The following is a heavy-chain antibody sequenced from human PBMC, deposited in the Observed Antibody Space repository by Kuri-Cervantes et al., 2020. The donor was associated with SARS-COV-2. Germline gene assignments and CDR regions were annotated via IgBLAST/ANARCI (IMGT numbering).Heavy chain of an antibody. Sequence: ASVKVSCKASGYNFIDYYIHWVRQAPGQGLEWMGMINPGGGGTGYAQKFQDRVFVTRDTATRTVYMELSSLTSEDTAVYFCTRADIGHCSGTTCDGFDSWGQGTRVTGAS. CDR3: TRADIGHCSGTTCDGFDS. V-gene: IGHV1-46*03. J-gene: IGHJ4*02. CDR1: GYNFIDYY. D-gene: IGHD1-14*01. CDR2: INPGGGGT.